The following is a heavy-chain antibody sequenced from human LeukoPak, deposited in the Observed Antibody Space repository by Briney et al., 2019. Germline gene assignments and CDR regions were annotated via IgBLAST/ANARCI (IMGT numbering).Heavy chain of an antibody. CDR3: ARRGEPYYYDSSGSSPFDP. V-gene: IGHV1-2*02. CDR1: GYTFTGYY. D-gene: IGHD3-22*01. Sequence: ASVKVSCKASGYTFTGYYMHWVGQAPGQGLEWMGWINPNSGGTTCAQKFQGRVTMTRDTSISTAYMELSRLRSDDTAVYYCARRGEPYYYDSSGSSPFDPWGQGTLVTVSS. J-gene: IGHJ5*02. CDR2: INPNSGGT.